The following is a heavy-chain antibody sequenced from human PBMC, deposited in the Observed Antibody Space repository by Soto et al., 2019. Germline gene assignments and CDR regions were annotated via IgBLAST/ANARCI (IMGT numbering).Heavy chain of an antibody. CDR2: IGGTSGSI. J-gene: IGHJ4*02. D-gene: IGHD6-6*01. CDR3: VKDKYASSLLRGPWDY. V-gene: IGHV3-23*01. Sequence: GGSLRLSCAASGFTFSSYAMSWVRQAPGKGLEWVSDIGGTSGSIYYADSVRGRFTISRDNSNNTLFLQMNSLTAEDTAVYYCVKDKYASSLLRGPWDYWGQGILVTVSS. CDR1: GFTFSSYA.